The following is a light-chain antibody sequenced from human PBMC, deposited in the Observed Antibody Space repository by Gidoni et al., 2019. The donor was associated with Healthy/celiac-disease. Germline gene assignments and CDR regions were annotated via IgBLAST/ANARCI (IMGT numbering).Light chain of an antibody. Sequence: DIVMNQSPDSLAVSLGERATINCKSSQSVLYSSNNQNYLAWYQQKPGQPPKLLIYWASTRESGVPDRFSGSGSGTDFTLTISSLQAEDVAVYYCQQYYSTPQTFGGGTKVEIK. CDR3: QQYYSTPQT. V-gene: IGKV4-1*01. CDR2: WAS. J-gene: IGKJ4*01. CDR1: QSVLYSSNNQNY.